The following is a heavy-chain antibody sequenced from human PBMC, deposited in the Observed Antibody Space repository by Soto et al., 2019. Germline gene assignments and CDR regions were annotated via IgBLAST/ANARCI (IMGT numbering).Heavy chain of an antibody. D-gene: IGHD6-13*01. CDR1: GGSISSGGYY. V-gene: IGHV4-31*03. CDR3: ARDRTGIAAAGPVGWFDP. J-gene: IGHJ5*02. Sequence: QVQLQESGPGLVKPSQTLSLTCTVSGGSISSGGYYWSWIRQHPGKGLEWIGYIYYSGSTYYNPSLKRRVTISVDTSKNQFSLKLSSVTAADTAVYYCARDRTGIAAAGPVGWFDPWGQGTLVTVSS. CDR2: IYYSGST.